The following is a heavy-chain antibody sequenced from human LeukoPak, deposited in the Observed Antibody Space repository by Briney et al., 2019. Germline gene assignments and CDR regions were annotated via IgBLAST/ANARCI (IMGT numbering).Heavy chain of an antibody. D-gene: IGHD2-21*01. V-gene: IGHV1-8*01. J-gene: IGHJ4*02. CDR1: GYTLSNYD. CDR2: MNPESGGT. CDR3: TRAIRHQLLSDY. Sequence: ASVKVSCKASGYTLSNYDINWVRQATGQGPEWMGWMNPESGGTGYSQKFQGRVTMTRDSSRSTAYMELISLRFEDTAIYYCTRAIRHQLLSDYWGQGTLVTVSS.